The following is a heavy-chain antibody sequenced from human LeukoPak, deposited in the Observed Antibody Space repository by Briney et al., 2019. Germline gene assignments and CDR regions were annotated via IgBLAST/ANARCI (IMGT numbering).Heavy chain of an antibody. D-gene: IGHD3-3*01. CDR1: GYTFTGYY. J-gene: IGHJ5*02. V-gene: IGHV1-2*02. Sequence: ASVKVSCKASGYTFTGYYMHWVRQAPGQGLEWMGWINPNSGGTNYAQKFHSRVTMTRDTSISTAYMELSRLRSDDTAVYYCARSPPQLRFLEWLPYNWFDPWGQGTLVTVSS. CDR3: ARSPPQLRFLEWLPYNWFDP. CDR2: INPNSGGT.